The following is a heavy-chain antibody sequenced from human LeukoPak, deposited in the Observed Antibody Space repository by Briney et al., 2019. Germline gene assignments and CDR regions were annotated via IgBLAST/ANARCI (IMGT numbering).Heavy chain of an antibody. CDR2: VRYDGSDK. D-gene: IGHD4-17*01. CDR3: AKGAGYGDLGYFYYMDV. J-gene: IGHJ6*03. Sequence: GRSLRLSCAAYGFTFSTYGMHWDRQAPDKGLEWVAFVRYDGSDKYYVDSVKGRFTISRDNSRNTLYLQMNSLRAEDTAVYYCAKGAGYGDLGYFYYMDVWGKGTTVTVSS. V-gene: IGHV3-30*02. CDR1: GFTFSTYG.